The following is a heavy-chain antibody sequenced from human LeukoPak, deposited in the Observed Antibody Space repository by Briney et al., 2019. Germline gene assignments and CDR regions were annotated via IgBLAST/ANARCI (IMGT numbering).Heavy chain of an antibody. V-gene: IGHV4-4*02. Sequence: PSETLSLTCAVSGGSISTSTWWNWVRQPPGKGPEWIGEIYHSGSTNRNPFLKSRVTISVDKTKNQFSLKLSSVTAADTAMYYCARGHNENNYKSTIDVWGQGTMVTVSS. D-gene: IGHD1/OR15-1a*01. CDR2: IYHSGST. CDR3: ARGHNENNYKSTIDV. J-gene: IGHJ3*01. CDR1: GGSISTSTW.